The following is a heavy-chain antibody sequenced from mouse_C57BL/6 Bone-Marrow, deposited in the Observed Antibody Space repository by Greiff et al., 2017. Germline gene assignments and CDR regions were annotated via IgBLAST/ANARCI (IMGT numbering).Heavy chain of an antibody. CDR2: ISDGGSYT. CDR3: ARYYYGSSYDWYFDV. Sequence: EVQVVESGGGLVKPGGSLKLSCAASGFTFSSYAMSWVRQTPEKRLEWVATISDGGSYTYYPDNVKGRFTIYRDNAKNNLYLQMSHLKSEDTAMYYCARYYYGSSYDWYFDVWGTGTTVTVSS. J-gene: IGHJ1*03. CDR1: GFTFSSYA. D-gene: IGHD1-1*01. V-gene: IGHV5-4*01.